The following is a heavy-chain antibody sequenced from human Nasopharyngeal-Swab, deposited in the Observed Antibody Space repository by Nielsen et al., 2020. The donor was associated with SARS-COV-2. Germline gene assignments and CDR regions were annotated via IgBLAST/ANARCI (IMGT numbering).Heavy chain of an antibody. CDR1: GFTFSSYA. CDR2: ISYDGSNK. D-gene: IGHD6-19*01. V-gene: IGHV3-30-3*01. Sequence: GESLKISCAASGFTFSSYAMHWVRQAPGKGLEWVAVISYDGSNKYYADSVKGRFTISRDNSKNTLYLQMNSLRAEDTAVYYCARGLAVAPYYYYTDVWGKGTTVTVSS. J-gene: IGHJ6*03. CDR3: ARGLAVAPYYYYTDV.